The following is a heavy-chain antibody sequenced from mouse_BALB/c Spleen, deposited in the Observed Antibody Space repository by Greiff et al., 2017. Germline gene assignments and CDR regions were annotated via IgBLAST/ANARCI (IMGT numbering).Heavy chain of an antibody. CDR3: ARDRNYLYYAMDY. J-gene: IGHJ4*01. CDR1: GFTFSDYY. Sequence: EVMLVESGGGLVKPGGSLKLSCAASGFTFSDYYMYWVRQTPEKRLEWVATISDGGSYTYYPDSVKGRFTISRDNAKNNLYLQMSSLKSEDTAMYYCARDRNYLYYAMDYWGQGTSVTVSS. CDR2: ISDGGSYT. V-gene: IGHV5-4*02. D-gene: IGHD2-1*01.